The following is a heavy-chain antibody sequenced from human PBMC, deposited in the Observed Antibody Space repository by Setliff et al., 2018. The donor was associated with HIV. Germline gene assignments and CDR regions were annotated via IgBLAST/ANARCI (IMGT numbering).Heavy chain of an antibody. V-gene: IGHV4-39*01. Sequence: PSETLSLTCTVSGGSISSSNYYWAWVRQPPGKGLEWVGSIYYSGDTYYNPSFKSRVNISVDTSKNQFSLNLRSVTAADAAVYYCARLSSRSHPNFDYWGQGTLVTVSS. D-gene: IGHD6-13*01. CDR3: ARLSSRSHPNFDY. CDR1: GGSISSSNYY. CDR2: IYYSGDT. J-gene: IGHJ4*02.